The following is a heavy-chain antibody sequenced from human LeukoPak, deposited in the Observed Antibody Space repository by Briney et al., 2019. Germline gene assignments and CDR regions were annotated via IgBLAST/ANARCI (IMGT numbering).Heavy chain of an antibody. CDR1: GGSISSSSDY. V-gene: IGHV4-39*01. CDR3: ARTLRYFDWLPAGETDY. Sequence: SETLSLTCTVSGGSISSSSDYWGWIRQAPGKGLEWIGSMSYSGSTFYNPSLKSRVTISVDTSKNQFSLRLSSVTAADTAVYYCARTLRYFDWLPAGETDYWGQGTLVTVSS. CDR2: MSYSGST. J-gene: IGHJ4*02. D-gene: IGHD3-9*01.